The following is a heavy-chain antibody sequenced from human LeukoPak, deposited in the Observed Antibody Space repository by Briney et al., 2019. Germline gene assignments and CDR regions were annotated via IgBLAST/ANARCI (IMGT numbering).Heavy chain of an antibody. CDR1: GFTFGNYA. V-gene: IGHV3-23*01. Sequence: PGGSLRLSCAAAGFTFGNYAMAWLRQGPGKGLEWVTVVMSNAEPSYYATYAKGPFTISSANSKNTLYLQKNSLKCEDTAVYYCAKRAYSDSTGYAPLFEYWGQGTLVTASS. D-gene: IGHD3-22*01. J-gene: IGHJ4*02. CDR3: AKRAYSDSTGYAPLFEY. CDR2: VMSNAEPS.